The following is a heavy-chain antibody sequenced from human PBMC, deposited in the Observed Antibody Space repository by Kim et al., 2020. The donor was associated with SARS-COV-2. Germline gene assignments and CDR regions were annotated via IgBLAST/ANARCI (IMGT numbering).Heavy chain of an antibody. CDR3: ARAAGGQIGLDF. CDR2: TYYRSRWLN. V-gene: IGHV6-1*01. D-gene: IGHD6-13*01. Sequence: SQTLSLTCVISGDSVSSNIATWNWVRQSPSRGLEWLGRTYYRSRWLNEYATSVKSRITINPDTPKNQFSLQLSSVTPEDTAVYYCARAAGGQIGLDFWGQGTLAT. J-gene: IGHJ4*02. CDR1: GDSVSSNIAT.